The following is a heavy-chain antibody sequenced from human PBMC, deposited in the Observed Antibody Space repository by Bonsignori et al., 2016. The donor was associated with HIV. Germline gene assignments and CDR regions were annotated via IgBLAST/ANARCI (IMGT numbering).Heavy chain of an antibody. Sequence: PGKGLEWIGSIYYFGSTYYNPSLKSRVTISVDTSKNQFSLKLSSVTAADTAVYYCASVDTAMVTWRYWGQGTLVTVSS. CDR2: IYYFGST. V-gene: IGHV4-39*07. D-gene: IGHD5-18*01. J-gene: IGHJ4*02. CDR3: ASVDTAMVTWRY.